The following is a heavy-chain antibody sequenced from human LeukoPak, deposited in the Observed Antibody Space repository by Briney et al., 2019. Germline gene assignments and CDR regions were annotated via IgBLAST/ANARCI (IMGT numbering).Heavy chain of an antibody. J-gene: IGHJ4*02. CDR3: VRVKGTYFDF. CDR2: ISASGSNI. CDR1: GFPFTSYS. V-gene: IGHV3-48*01. Sequence: GGSLRLSCAVSGFPFTSYSMNWVSQAPGKGLEWVSYISASGSNIYYLDAVKGRFTVSRDNAMSSLFLQMDRPRAEDTAIYYCVRVKGTYFDFWGQGTLVTVSS. D-gene: IGHD1-1*01.